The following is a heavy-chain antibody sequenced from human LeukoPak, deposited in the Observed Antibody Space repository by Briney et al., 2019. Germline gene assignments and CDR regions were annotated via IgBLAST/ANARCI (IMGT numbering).Heavy chain of an antibody. CDR1: GFTFSSYG. CDR2: IRYDGSNK. D-gene: IGHD1-26*01. V-gene: IGHV3-30*02. CDR3: AKAQTVGATTFDY. J-gene: IGHJ4*02. Sequence: GSLRLSCAASGFTFSSYGMHWVRQAPGKGLEWVAFIRYDGSNKYYADSVRGRFTISRDDSKNTLYLQMNSLRAEDTAVYYCAKAQTVGATTFDYWGQGTLVTVSS.